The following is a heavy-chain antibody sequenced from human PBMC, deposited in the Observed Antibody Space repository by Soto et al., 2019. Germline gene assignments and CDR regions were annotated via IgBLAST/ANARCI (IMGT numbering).Heavy chain of an antibody. J-gene: IGHJ4*02. CDR2: ITSSGDNT. V-gene: IGHV3-23*01. CDR1: GFTFSNYA. CDR3: AKSWGPAVYFLDY. D-gene: IGHD3-16*01. Sequence: GGSLRLSCAASGFTFSNYAMSWVRQPPGKGLEWVSDITSSGDNTYYRDSVKGRFTVSRDNSKNTVSLQMNSLRADDTAVYYCAKSWGPAVYFLDYWGQGTLVTVSS.